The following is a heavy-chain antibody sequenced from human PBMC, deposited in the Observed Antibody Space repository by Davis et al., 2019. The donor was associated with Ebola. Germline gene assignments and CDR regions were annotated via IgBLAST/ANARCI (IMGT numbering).Heavy chain of an antibody. Sequence: SETLSLTCAVSGGSISSSNWWSWVRQPPGKGLEWIGEIYHSGSTNYNPSLKSRVTISVDKSKNQLSLKLSSVTAADTAVYYCARDRGDYAPFDYWGQGTLVTVSS. J-gene: IGHJ4*02. CDR3: ARDRGDYAPFDY. CDR1: GGSISSSNW. D-gene: IGHD4-17*01. CDR2: IYHSGST. V-gene: IGHV4-4*02.